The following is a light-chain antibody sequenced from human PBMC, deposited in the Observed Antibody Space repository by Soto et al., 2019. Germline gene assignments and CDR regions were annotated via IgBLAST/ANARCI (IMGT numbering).Light chain of an antibody. Sequence: ETVMTQSPASLSVSPGERATLSCRASQSVRRNLAWYQHKPGQAPRLLIYDASTRPTGIPAGFSGSGYGTEFTLSISSLQSEDFTVYYCQQYNDWPWTFGQGTKVEI. CDR3: QQYNDWPWT. V-gene: IGKV3-15*01. J-gene: IGKJ1*01. CDR2: DAS. CDR1: QSVRRN.